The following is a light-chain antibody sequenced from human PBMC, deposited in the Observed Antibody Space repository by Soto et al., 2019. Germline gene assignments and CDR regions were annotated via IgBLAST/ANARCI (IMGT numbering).Light chain of an antibody. J-gene: IGLJ1*01. Sequence: QSALTQPASVSGSPGQSITISCTGTSSDVGIYKYFSWYQQRPGKAPKLLVYEVYNRPSGVSSRFSGSKSGNTASLTISGLQTEDEAVYYCSAYTSSTLYVFGTGTKVTVL. CDR3: SAYTSSTLYV. CDR2: EVY. CDR1: SSDVGIYKY. V-gene: IGLV2-14*01.